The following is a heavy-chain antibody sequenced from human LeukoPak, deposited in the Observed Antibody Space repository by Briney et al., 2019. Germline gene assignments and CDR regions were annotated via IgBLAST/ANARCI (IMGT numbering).Heavy chain of an antibody. J-gene: IGHJ3*02. CDR1: GGSFSGYY. Sequence: SETLSLTCAVYGGSFSGYYWSWIRQPPGKGLEWIGEINHSGSTNYNPSLKKRVTISVDTSKNQFSLKLSSVTAADTAVYYCARGRGRGYSYGPPDAFDIWGQGTMVTVSS. V-gene: IGHV4-34*01. D-gene: IGHD5-18*01. CDR3: ARGRGRGYSYGPPDAFDI. CDR2: INHSGST.